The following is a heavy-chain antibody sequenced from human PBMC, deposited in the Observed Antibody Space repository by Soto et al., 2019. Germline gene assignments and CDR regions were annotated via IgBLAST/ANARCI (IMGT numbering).Heavy chain of an antibody. CDR2: VSYSGST. Sequence: SETLSLTCSLSGGAIGGYYWSWIRQPPGKALEWIGYVSYSGSTDYHPSLKSRVSISIDTSKNQFSLKMISVTAADTAVYYCARPRYEHYYYYGMDVWGQGTTVTVSS. V-gene: IGHV4-59*08. D-gene: IGHD2-2*01. CDR1: GGAIGGYY. CDR3: ARPRYEHYYYYGMDV. J-gene: IGHJ6*02.